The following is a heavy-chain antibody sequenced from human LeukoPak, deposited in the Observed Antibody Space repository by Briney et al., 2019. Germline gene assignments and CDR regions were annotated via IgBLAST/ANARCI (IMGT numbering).Heavy chain of an antibody. CDR2: IYYSGST. Sequence: SETLSLTCTVSGGSMNSDTYSWAWIRQPPGKGLELIGTIYYSGSTYYNPSLKSRVTISVDTSKNQFSLKLSSVTAADTAVYYCARRHYFDSSGYYWGRGTLVTASS. CDR3: ARRHYFDSSGYY. D-gene: IGHD3-22*01. J-gene: IGHJ4*02. CDR1: GGSMNSDTYS. V-gene: IGHV4-39*01.